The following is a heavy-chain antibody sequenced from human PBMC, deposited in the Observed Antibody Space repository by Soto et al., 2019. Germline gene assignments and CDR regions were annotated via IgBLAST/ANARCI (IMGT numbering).Heavy chain of an antibody. J-gene: IGHJ4*02. Sequence: QVQLVQSGAEIKRPGSSVKVSCETSGGIFTNYTFNWVRQAPGQGLEWMGWIIPVLNVANYAQTFQGRVTITADKSTSTAYLELTSLRSEDTAIYFCAKAPTASAPFDYWGQGTLVTVSS. CDR3: AKAPTASAPFDY. D-gene: IGHD2-21*02. V-gene: IGHV1-69*02. CDR2: IIPVLNVA. CDR1: GGIFTNYT.